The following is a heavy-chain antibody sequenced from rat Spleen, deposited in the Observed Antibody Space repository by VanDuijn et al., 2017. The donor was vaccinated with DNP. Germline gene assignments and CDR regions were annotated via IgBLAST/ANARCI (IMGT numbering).Heavy chain of an antibody. CDR2: VWNSGGT. J-gene: IGHJ3*01. CDR1: GFSLTSYG. Sequence: QVQLKESGPGLVQPSQTLSLTCTVSGFSLTSYGVSWVRQPPGKGLEWMGVVWNSGGTRYDSSLKSRLTITKDASKSQVFLKMNSLQTEDTATYYCARDLLRWRRGFTYWGQGTLVTVSS. V-gene: IGHV2-41*01. CDR3: ARDLLRWRRGFTY. D-gene: IGHD1-11*01.